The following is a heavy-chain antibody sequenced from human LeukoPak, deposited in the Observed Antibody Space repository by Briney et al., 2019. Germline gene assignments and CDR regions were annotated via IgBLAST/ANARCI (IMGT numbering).Heavy chain of an antibody. J-gene: IGHJ6*03. D-gene: IGHD1-7*01. CDR2: INPNSGGT. V-gene: IGHV1-2*06. CDR3: ARDNWNYVGRYYYYMDV. CDR1: GYTFTGYY. Sequence: ASVKVSCKASGYTFTGYYMHWLRQAPGQGLEWMGRINPNSGGTNYAQKFQGRVTMTRDTSISTAYMELSRLRSDDTAVYYCARDNWNYVGRYYYYMDVWGKGTTVTVSS.